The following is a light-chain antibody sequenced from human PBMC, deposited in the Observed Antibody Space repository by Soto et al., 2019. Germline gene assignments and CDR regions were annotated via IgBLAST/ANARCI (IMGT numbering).Light chain of an antibody. V-gene: IGKV3-20*01. CDR1: QSVTSSY. Sequence: ELVLTQSPGTLSLSPGARATLSCRASQSVTSSYLGWYQQKPGQAPRLLIYDASHRAAGIPARFSGSGFGTDFTLTISSLEPEDAAVYYGQQYGSSPRTFGQGTKVDIK. CDR2: DAS. J-gene: IGKJ1*01. CDR3: QQYGSSPRT.